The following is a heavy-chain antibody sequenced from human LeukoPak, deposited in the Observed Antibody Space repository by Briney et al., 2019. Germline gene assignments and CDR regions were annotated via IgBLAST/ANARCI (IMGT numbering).Heavy chain of an antibody. J-gene: IGHJ6*03. V-gene: IGHV4-59*08. D-gene: IGHD6-13*01. CDR1: GGSISSYY. CDR3: ARPYSTSWSGNFYYMDV. Sequence: SETLSLTCTVSGGSISSYYWSWIRQPPGKGLEWIGYIYNSGSTTYNPSLKSRVTISVDTSKNQFSLKLTSVTAADTAVYYCARPYSTSWSGNFYYMDVWGKGPRSPSP. CDR2: IYNSGST.